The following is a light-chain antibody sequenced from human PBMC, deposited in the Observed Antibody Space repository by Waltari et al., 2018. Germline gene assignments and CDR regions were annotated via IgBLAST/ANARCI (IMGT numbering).Light chain of an antibody. Sequence: EIVLTQSPATLSLSPGERATLSCRASQRVGRYLAWYQQKPGQAPRLLIYDASDRATGIPARFSATGSGTEFTLTISSLEAEDFAVYYCHQRSNWPPMHTFGQGTKLEIK. CDR1: QRVGRY. J-gene: IGKJ2*01. CDR2: DAS. CDR3: HQRSNWPPMHT. V-gene: IGKV3-11*01.